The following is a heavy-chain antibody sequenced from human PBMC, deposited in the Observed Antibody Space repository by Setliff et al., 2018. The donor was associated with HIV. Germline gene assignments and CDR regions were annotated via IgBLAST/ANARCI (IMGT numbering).Heavy chain of an antibody. CDR2: INPNSGGP. CDR3: ARGELLLSGGLLDP. D-gene: IGHD3-10*01. V-gene: IGHV1-2*02. J-gene: IGHJ5*02. CDR1: GYTISAYY. Sequence: ASVKVSCKASGYTISAYYIHWVRLAPGQGLEWMGWINPNSGGPDYAQKFQDRVTMSWDASLTTAYMELRTLTSDDTAVYYCARGELLLSGGLLDPWGQGTLVTVSS.